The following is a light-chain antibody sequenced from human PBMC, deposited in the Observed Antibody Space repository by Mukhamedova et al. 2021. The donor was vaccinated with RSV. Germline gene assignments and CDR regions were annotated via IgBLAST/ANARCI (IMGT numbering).Light chain of an antibody. J-gene: IGKJ4*01. CDR3: QQYNNRIT. V-gene: IGKV3-15*01. CDR2: AAS. Sequence: QKPGQAPRLLISAASNRAADIPARFTGSGSGTEFTLTLSTQQSDDFAVYYCQQYNNRITFGGGTKVELK.